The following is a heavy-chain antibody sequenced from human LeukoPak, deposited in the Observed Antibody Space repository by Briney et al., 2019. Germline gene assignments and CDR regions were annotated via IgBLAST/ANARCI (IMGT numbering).Heavy chain of an antibody. J-gene: IGHJ2*01. CDR3: ARLTVTTDWYFDL. CDR2: IYYSGST. CDR1: GGSFSDYY. Sequence: SETLSLTCAVYGGSFSDYYWTWIRQPPGKGLEWIGYIYYSGSTNYNPSLKSRVTISVDTSKNQFSLKLSSVTAADTAVYYCARLTVTTDWYFDLWGRGTLVTVSS. D-gene: IGHD4-17*01. V-gene: IGHV4-59*08.